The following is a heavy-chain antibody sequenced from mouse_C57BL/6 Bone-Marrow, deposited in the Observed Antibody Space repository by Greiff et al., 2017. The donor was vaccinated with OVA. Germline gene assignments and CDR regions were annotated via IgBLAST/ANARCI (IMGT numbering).Heavy chain of an antibody. CDR3: ARASPKLGRGPHFDY. V-gene: IGHV3-6*01. CDR2: ISYDGSN. Sequence: VQLKESGPGLVKPSQSLSLTCSVTGYSITSGYYWNWIRQFPGNKLEWMGYISYDGSNNYNPSLKNRISITRDTSKNQFFLKLNSVTTEDTATYYCARASPKLGRGPHFDYWGQGTTRTVSS. D-gene: IGHD4-1*01. CDR1: GYSITSGYY. J-gene: IGHJ2*01.